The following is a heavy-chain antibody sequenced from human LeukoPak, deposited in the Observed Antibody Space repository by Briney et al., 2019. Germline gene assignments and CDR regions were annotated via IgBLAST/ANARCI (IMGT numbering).Heavy chain of an antibody. V-gene: IGHV3-23*01. Sequence: PGGSLRLYCAASGFTFSSYAMSWVRQAPGKGLEWVSAISGSGGSTYYADSVKGRFTISSDNSKNTLYLQMNSLRAEDTAVYYCATRSLGYCSSTSCTPNYYYYGMDVWGQGTTVTVSS. CDR2: ISGSGGST. CDR3: ATRSLGYCSSTSCTPNYYYYGMDV. CDR1: GFTFSSYA. D-gene: IGHD2-2*01. J-gene: IGHJ6*02.